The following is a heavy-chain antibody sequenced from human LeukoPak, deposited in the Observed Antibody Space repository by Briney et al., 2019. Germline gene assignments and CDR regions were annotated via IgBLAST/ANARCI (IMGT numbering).Heavy chain of an antibody. Sequence: PSETLSLTCIVSGDSIISDTYHWGWIRQPPGKGLEWIGSIYYRGRTSYNPSLKSRVTISVDTSKNQFSLKLSSVTAADTAVYYCARHGPARLLRYFDWPHREWGLNWFDPWGQGTLVTVSS. CDR1: GDSIISDTYH. CDR3: ARHGPARLLRYFDWPHREWGLNWFDP. D-gene: IGHD3-9*01. CDR2: IYYRGRT. V-gene: IGHV4-39*01. J-gene: IGHJ5*02.